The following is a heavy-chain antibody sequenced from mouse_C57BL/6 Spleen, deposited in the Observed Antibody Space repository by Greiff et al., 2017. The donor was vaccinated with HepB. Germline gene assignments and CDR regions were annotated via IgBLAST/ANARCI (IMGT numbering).Heavy chain of an antibody. V-gene: IGHV1-69*01. CDR2: IDPSDSYT. Sequence: VQLQQPGAELVMPGASVKLSCKASGYTFTSYWMHWVKQRPGQGLEWIGEIDPSDSYTNYNQKFKGKSTLTVDKSSSTAYMQLSSLTSEDSAVYYCARSSLNAMDYWGQGTSVTVSS. D-gene: IGHD6-1*01. J-gene: IGHJ4*01. CDR3: ARSSLNAMDY. CDR1: GYTFTSYW.